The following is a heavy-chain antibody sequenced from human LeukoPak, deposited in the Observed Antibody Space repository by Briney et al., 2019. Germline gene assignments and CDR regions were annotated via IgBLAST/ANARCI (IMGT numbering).Heavy chain of an antibody. CDR2: ISSSSSYI. CDR1: GFTFSSYG. J-gene: IGHJ3*02. CDR3: ARDLGSGLYPGAFDI. Sequence: GGSLRLSCAASGFTFSSYGMNWVRQAPGKGLEWVSSISSSSSYIYYADSVKGRFTISRDNAKNSLYLQMNSLRAEDTAVYYCARDLGSGLYPGAFDIWGQGTMVTVSS. V-gene: IGHV3-21*01. D-gene: IGHD6-19*01.